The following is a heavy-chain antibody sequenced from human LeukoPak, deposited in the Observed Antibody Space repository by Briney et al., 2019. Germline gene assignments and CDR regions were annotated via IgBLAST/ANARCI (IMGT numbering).Heavy chain of an antibody. D-gene: IGHD3-9*01. V-gene: IGHV3-23*01. Sequence: PGGSLRLSCAASGFTFSSHAMTWVRQAPGKGLEWVSGISGSGSNTYYADSVKGRFTISRDNSKNTLYLQMNRLRVEDMALYYCAKDATGSFPDAFDFWGQGTVLTVSS. CDR1: GFTFSSHA. CDR2: ISGSGSNT. CDR3: AKDATGSFPDAFDF. J-gene: IGHJ3*01.